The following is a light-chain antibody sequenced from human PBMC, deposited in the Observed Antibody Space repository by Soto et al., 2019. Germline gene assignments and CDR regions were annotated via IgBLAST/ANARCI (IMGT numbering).Light chain of an antibody. J-gene: IGKJ2*02. CDR1: QTISIY. CDR2: SAS. Sequence: DIPMTQSPSSLSASVGDRVTITCRASQTISIYLNWYQQKPGSVPKLLIYSASSLQSGVPSRFSGSGSGTDFPLTISSLQPEDFATYYCQQSYSALRTFGQGTKLEIK. V-gene: IGKV1-39*01. CDR3: QQSYSALRT.